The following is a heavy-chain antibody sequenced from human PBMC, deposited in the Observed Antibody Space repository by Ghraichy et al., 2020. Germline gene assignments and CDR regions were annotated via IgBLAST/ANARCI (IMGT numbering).Heavy chain of an antibody. V-gene: IGHV4-61*01. CDR2: IYDSGST. Sequence: SETLSLTCIVSGGSVSSGSYYWSWIRQPPGKGLEWIGYIYDSGSTDYNPSLKSRVTIAADTSKNQFSLKLSSVTAADTAVYYCARGRIVGVTEYYFDNWGQGTLVTVSS. D-gene: IGHD1-26*01. CDR3: ARGRIVGVTEYYFDN. J-gene: IGHJ4*02. CDR1: GGSVSSGSYY.